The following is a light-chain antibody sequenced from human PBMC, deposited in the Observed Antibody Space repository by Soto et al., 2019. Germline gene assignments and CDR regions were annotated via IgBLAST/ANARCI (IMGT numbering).Light chain of an antibody. J-gene: IGKJ1*01. Sequence: IVLTQSPATLSLSPGERATLSCRASQSVSKFLAWYQQKPGQAPRLLIYEASNRATGIPARFSGSGSGTDFTLTISSLAPEDFAVYYCRQRSSWPWTFGQGTKVEVK. CDR2: EAS. CDR3: RQRSSWPWT. CDR1: QSVSKF. V-gene: IGKV3-11*01.